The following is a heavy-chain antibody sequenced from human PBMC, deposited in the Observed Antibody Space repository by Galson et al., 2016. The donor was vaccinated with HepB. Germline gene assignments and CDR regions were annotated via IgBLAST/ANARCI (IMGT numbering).Heavy chain of an antibody. CDR2: ISQSGST. D-gene: IGHD3-10*01. J-gene: IGHJ4*02. V-gene: IGHV4-34*08. CDR1: GFTFSYAW. CDR3: ARAVHGSQRTY. Sequence: LRLSCAASGFTFSYAWMSWVRQAPGKGLEWIGEISQSGSTYLNPSLKSRVTISLDTSKNHFSLNLASVAAADTAVYYCARAVHGSQRTYWSQGPRSPSPQ.